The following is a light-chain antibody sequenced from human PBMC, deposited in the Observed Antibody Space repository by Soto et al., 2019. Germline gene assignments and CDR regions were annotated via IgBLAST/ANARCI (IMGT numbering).Light chain of an antibody. V-gene: IGKV3-15*01. CDR2: GAS. CDR1: QSVSSN. Sequence: MTQSPSSLSVSPGERATLSCRASQSVSSNLAWYQQKPGQAPRLLIYGASTRATGIPARFSGSGSGTEFTLTISSLQSEDLAVYYCQQYNNWPPRTFGQGTKVDIK. CDR3: QQYNNWPPRT. J-gene: IGKJ1*01.